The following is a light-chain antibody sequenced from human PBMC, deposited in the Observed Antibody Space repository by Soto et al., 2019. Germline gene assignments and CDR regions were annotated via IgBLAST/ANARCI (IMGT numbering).Light chain of an antibody. CDR1: QNVSSSS. CDR2: EAS. Sequence: VLTQSPGTLSLSPGERATLSCRASQNVSSSSLAWYQQNPGQAPRLLIYEASSRATGITDRFSGSGSGTAFTLPHSRLEPEDFGVYYCKQYSTFGEGTKVDIK. CDR3: KQYST. J-gene: IGKJ4*02. V-gene: IGKV3-20*01.